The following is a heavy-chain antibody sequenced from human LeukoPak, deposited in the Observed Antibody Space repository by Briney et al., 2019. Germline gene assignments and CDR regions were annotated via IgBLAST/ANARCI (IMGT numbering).Heavy chain of an antibody. J-gene: IGHJ3*02. D-gene: IGHD1-26*01. Sequence: PGRSLRLSCAASGFTFSSYAMHWVRQAPGKGLEWVAVISYDGSNKYYADSVKGRFTISRDNSKNTLYLQMNSLRAEDTAVYYCARNKWELLTGDAFDIWAKGQWSPSLQ. CDR1: GFTFSSYA. V-gene: IGHV3-30-3*01. CDR3: ARNKWELLTGDAFDI. CDR2: ISYDGSNK.